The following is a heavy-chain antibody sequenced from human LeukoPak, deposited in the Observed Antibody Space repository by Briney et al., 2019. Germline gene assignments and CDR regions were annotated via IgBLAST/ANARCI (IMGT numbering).Heavy chain of an antibody. J-gene: IGHJ4*02. D-gene: IGHD3-16*02. Sequence: GASVKVSCKASGYTFTNYYMHWVRQAPGQGLEWMGIINPSGGSTSYAQKFQGRVTITADESTSTAYMELSSLRSEDTAVYYCARNIITFGGVIVGFDYWGQGTLVTVSS. CDR3: ARNIITFGGVIVGFDY. CDR2: INPSGGST. V-gene: IGHV1-46*01. CDR1: GYTFTNYY.